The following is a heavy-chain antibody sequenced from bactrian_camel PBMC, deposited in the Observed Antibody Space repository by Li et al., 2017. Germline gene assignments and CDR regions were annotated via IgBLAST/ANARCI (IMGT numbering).Heavy chain of an antibody. CDR3: AADRSASCDFPSVSPGNFQY. CDR1: GFTFSRYS. CDR2: ITGAGST. J-gene: IGHJ4*01. V-gene: IGHV3S67*01. D-gene: IGHD4*01. Sequence: VQLVESGGGLVQPGGSLRLSCAASGFTFSRYSMRWIRQAPGKEREGVAAITGAGSTAYAGSLKGRFTISADSAETTVYLQMNTLKPEDTAVYYCAADRSASCDFPSVSPGNFQYWGQGTQVTVS.